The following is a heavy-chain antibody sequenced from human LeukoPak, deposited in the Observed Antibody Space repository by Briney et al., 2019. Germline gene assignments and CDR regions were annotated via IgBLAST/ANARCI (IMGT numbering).Heavy chain of an antibody. CDR2: ISYDGSNK. Sequence: GGSLRLSCAASGFTFSSYSMNWVRQAPGKGLEWVAVISYDGSNKYYADSVKGRFTISRDNSKNTLYLQMNSLRAEDTAVYYCARDSGFGAYYFDYWGQGTLVTVSS. V-gene: IGHV3-30*03. CDR3: ARDSGFGAYYFDY. CDR1: GFTFSSYS. J-gene: IGHJ4*02. D-gene: IGHD3-10*01.